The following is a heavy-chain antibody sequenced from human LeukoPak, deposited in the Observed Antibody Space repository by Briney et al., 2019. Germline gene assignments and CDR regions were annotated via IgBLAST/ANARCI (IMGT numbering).Heavy chain of an antibody. Sequence: ASVKVSCKASGYTFTSYGISWVRQAPGQGLEWMGWISGYNGNTNYAQKFQGRVTMTTDTSTSTAYMELRSLRSDDTAVFYCARADIRAIASSGWYGFDYWGQGTLVTVSS. CDR3: ARADIRAIASSGWYGFDY. J-gene: IGHJ4*02. CDR1: GYTFTSYG. CDR2: ISGYNGNT. V-gene: IGHV1-18*01. D-gene: IGHD6-19*01.